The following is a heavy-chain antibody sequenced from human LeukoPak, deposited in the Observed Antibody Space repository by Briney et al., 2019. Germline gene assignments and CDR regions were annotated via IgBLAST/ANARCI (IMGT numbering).Heavy chain of an antibody. Sequence: PGGSLRLSCVASGFTFSSYAMSWVRQAPGKGLEWVSGISGSGGCTYYADSVEGRCTISRDNSKNTLYLQMNSLRAEDTAVYYCAKDESVIPAAVLDYWGQGTLVTVSS. CDR2: ISGSGGCT. CDR1: GFTFSSYA. V-gene: IGHV3-23*01. CDR3: AKDESVIPAAVLDY. J-gene: IGHJ4*02. D-gene: IGHD6-13*01.